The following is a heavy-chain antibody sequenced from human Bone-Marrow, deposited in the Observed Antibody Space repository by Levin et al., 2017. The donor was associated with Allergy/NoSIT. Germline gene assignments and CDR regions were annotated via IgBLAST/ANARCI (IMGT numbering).Heavy chain of an antibody. Sequence: SCSASGFTFSNCAMHWVRQAPGKGLEWVAVMSFDGKHKYYADSVRGRFTISRDNSMNTLFLQMNTLRVDDTAVYYCARDANWGVYLDYWGQGTLVTVSS. CDR1: GFTFSNCA. V-gene: IGHV3-30*04. CDR3: ARDANWGVYLDY. CDR2: MSFDGKHK. D-gene: IGHD7-27*01. J-gene: IGHJ4*02.